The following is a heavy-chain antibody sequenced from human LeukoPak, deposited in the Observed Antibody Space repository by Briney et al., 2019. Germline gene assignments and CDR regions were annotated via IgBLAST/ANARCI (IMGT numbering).Heavy chain of an antibody. Sequence: GGSLRLSCAASGFTFSSYWMSWVRQAPGKGLEWVANIKQDGSEKYYVDSVKGRFTISRDNAKNSLYLQMNSLRAEDTAVYYCAREELLGAYYYGMDVWGQGTTVTVSS. D-gene: IGHD1-26*01. CDR1: GFTFSSYW. CDR2: IKQDGSEK. CDR3: AREELLGAYYYGMDV. J-gene: IGHJ6*02. V-gene: IGHV3-7*01.